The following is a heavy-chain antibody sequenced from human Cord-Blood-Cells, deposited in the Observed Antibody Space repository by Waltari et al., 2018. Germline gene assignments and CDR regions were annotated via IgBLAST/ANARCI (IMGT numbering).Heavy chain of an antibody. Sequence: QLQLQESGPGLVKPPETLSPTCTVSGGSLSSSSYYWGWLRAPPGKGRDWIVSIYYSGSTYYNPSLKSRVTISVDTSKNQFSLKLSSVTAADTAVYYCASQRVVVVMPDAFDIWGQGTMVTDSS. V-gene: IGHV4-39*01. J-gene: IGHJ3*02. CDR3: ASQRVVVVMPDAFDI. D-gene: IGHD3-22*01. CDR1: GGSLSSSSYY. CDR2: IYYSGST.